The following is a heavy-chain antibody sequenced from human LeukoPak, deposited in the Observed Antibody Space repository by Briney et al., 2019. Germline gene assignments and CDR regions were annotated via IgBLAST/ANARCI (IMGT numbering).Heavy chain of an antibody. CDR1: GGFISSSSYY. CDR2: IYYSGST. Sequence: SETLSLTCTVSGGFISSSSYYWGWIRQPPGKGLEWIGSIYYSGSTYYNPSLKSRVTISVDTSKNQFSLKLSSVTAADTAVYYCARLPGLYYYYMDVWGKGTTVTVSS. CDR3: ARLPGLYYYYMDV. V-gene: IGHV4-39*01. J-gene: IGHJ6*03.